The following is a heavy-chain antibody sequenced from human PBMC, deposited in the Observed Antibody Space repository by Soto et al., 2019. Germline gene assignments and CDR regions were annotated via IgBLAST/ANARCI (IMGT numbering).Heavy chain of an antibody. CDR2: ISGSGGST. Sequence: GGSLRLSCAASGFTFSSYAMSWVRQAPGKGLEWVSAISGSGGSTYYADSVKGRFTISRDNSKNTRYLQMNSLRAEDTAVYDCAKPGGRNCSGGSCFSMDVWGKGTTVTVSS. CDR1: GFTFSSYA. J-gene: IGHJ6*04. D-gene: IGHD2-15*01. CDR3: AKPGGRNCSGGSCFSMDV. V-gene: IGHV3-23*01.